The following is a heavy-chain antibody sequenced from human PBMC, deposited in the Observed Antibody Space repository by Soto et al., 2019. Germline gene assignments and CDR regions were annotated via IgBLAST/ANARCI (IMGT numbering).Heavy chain of an antibody. Sequence: QVQLVQSGAEVKKPGASVKVSCKASGYTFTSYDINWVRQATGQGLEWMGWMNPNSDNTGYAQKFQGRVTMTRNTSISTAYMELSSLRSEDTAVYYCARTRRDGFGRWFDPWGQGTLVTVSS. CDR1: GYTFTSYD. D-gene: IGHD3-16*01. J-gene: IGHJ5*02. V-gene: IGHV1-8*01. CDR3: ARTRRDGFGRWFDP. CDR2: MNPNSDNT.